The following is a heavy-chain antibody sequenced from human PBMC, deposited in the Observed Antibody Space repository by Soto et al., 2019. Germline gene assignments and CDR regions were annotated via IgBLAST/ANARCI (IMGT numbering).Heavy chain of an antibody. CDR1: GFTFSSYA. Sequence: QVQLVESGGGVVQPGRSLRLSCAASGFTFSSYAMHWVRQAPGKGLEWVAVISYDGSNKYYADSVKGRFTISRDSSKNTLYLQMNSLRAEDTAVYYCAREEPSGEGAYDYWGQGTLVTVSS. V-gene: IGHV3-30-3*01. D-gene: IGHD1-26*01. J-gene: IGHJ4*02. CDR3: AREEPSGEGAYDY. CDR2: ISYDGSNK.